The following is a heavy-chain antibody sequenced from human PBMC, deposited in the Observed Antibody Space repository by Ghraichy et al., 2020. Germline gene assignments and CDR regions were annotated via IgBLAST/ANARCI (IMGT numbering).Heavy chain of an antibody. CDR3: ARDDGPGAFDI. J-gene: IGHJ3*02. CDR1: GFTFSSYT. Sequence: GGSLRLSCAASGFTFSSYTMNWVRQAPGKGLDWVSSINGGSNYIDYADSLKGRFTISRDNAKNSLYLQMNSLRAEDTAVYYCARDDGPGAFDIWGQGTMVTVSS. CDR2: INGGSNYI. V-gene: IGHV3-21*01. D-gene: IGHD5-24*01.